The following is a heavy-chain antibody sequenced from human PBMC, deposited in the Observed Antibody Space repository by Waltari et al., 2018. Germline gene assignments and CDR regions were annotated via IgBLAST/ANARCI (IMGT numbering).Heavy chain of an antibody. J-gene: IGHJ4*02. V-gene: IGHV3-73*01. D-gene: IGHD1-1*01. CDR2: IRRQPFKYAT. CDR3: SGGEVTGTDF. Sequence: EVQVVESGGGLVQPGGSLNLSCATSGFSFSGSTIHWVRQTSGRGLEWVGRIRRQPFKYATAYSESVKGRFTISRDDSKNTAYLQMNNLMTEDTAVYYCSGGEVTGTDFWGQGTLVTVSS. CDR1: GFSFSGST.